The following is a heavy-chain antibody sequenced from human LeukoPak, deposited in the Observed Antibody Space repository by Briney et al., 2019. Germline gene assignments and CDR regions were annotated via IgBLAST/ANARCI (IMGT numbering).Heavy chain of an antibody. CDR2: IVPIFGTA. J-gene: IGHJ4*02. CDR1: GGTFSSYA. Sequence: ASVKVSCKASGGTFSSYAISWVRQAPGQGLEWMGGIVPIFGTANYAQKFQGRVTFTADESTTTAYMELSSLRSEDTAVYYCARQNVGRHLDYWGQGTLVTVSS. CDR3: ARQNVGRHLDY. V-gene: IGHV1-69*13. D-gene: IGHD3/OR15-3a*01.